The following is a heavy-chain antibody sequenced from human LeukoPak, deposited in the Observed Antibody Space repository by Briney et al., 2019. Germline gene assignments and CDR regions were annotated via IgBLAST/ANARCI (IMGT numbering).Heavy chain of an antibody. CDR3: ARAELDSAYRPLGA. D-gene: IGHD5-12*01. CDR1: GFTFSEHW. J-gene: IGHJ4*02. V-gene: IGHV3-7*01. CDR2: IKKDGSEQ. Sequence: GGSLRLSCAASGFTFSEHWMNWVRLAPGKGLEWVADIKKDGSEQHYVDSVKGRFTISRDNVENSVYLQMNSLRVEDTAVYYCARAELDSAYRPLGAWGQGTLVTVSS.